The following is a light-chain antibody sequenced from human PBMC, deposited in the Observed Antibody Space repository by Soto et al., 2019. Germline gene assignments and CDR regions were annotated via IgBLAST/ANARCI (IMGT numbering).Light chain of an antibody. Sequence: DIPMAQSPSTLSASVGDRVTITCRASQSISRWLAWYQQKPGKAPKLLIFDASRLDSGVSSRFSGSGSGTEFNLTISSLRPEDFATYYCLQYEPWWEFGQGTKVEIK. CDR2: DAS. V-gene: IGKV1-5*01. CDR3: LQYEPWWE. CDR1: QSISRW. J-gene: IGKJ1*01.